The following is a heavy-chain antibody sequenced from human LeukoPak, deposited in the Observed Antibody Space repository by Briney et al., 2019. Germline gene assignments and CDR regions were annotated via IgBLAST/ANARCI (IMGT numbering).Heavy chain of an antibody. CDR2: INHSGST. Sequence: SETLSLTCAVYGGSFSGYYWSWIRQPPGKGLEWIGEINHSGSTNYNPSLKSRVTISVDTSKNQFSLKLSSVTAADTAVYYCARGDARITIFGVPSWFDPWGQGTLVTVSS. D-gene: IGHD3-3*01. CDR3: ARGDARITIFGVPSWFDP. V-gene: IGHV4-34*01. J-gene: IGHJ5*02. CDR1: GGSFSGYY.